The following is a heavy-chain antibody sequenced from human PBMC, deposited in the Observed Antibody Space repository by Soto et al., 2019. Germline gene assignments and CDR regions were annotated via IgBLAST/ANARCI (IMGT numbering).Heavy chain of an antibody. D-gene: IGHD3-3*01. CDR2: ISSDGSNK. J-gene: IGHJ4*02. V-gene: IGHV3-30-3*01. CDR3: ARDRKTYYDFWSGYLTGY. Sequence: LRLSCAASGFTFSDYTINWVRQAPGKGLEWVALISSDGSNKYYADSVKGRFTISRDTSRDTLYLQMNSLRAEDTAVYYCARDRKTYYDFWSGYLTGYWGQGTLVTVSS. CDR1: GFTFSDYT.